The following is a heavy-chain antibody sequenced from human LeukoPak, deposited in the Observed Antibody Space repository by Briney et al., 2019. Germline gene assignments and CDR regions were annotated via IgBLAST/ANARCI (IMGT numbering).Heavy chain of an antibody. CDR3: ATTLNIATPGHL. CDR1: GFTFDDYA. Sequence: GGSLRLSCAASGFTFDDYAMHWVRQAPGKGLEWVSGISWNSGSIGYADSVKGRFTISRDNAKNSVYLQMSSLRAEDTGVYYCATTLNIATPGHLWGQGALVTVSS. D-gene: IGHD6-13*01. CDR2: ISWNSGSI. J-gene: IGHJ4*02. V-gene: IGHV3-9*01.